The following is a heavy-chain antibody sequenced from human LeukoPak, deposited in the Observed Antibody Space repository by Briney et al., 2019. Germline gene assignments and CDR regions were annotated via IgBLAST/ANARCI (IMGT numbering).Heavy chain of an antibody. V-gene: IGHV3-7*01. D-gene: IGHD4-23*01. CDR2: IKEDGREK. CDR3: ARGAWGITPLDH. CDR1: GFTFRNDW. J-gene: IGHJ4*02. Sequence: AGGSLRLSCATSGFTFRNDWMDWVRQAPGKGLEWVANIKEDGREKYYVDSVKGRFTISRDSVKNLLYLQMNSLRVEDTAVYYCARGAWGITPLDHWGQGTRVTVSS.